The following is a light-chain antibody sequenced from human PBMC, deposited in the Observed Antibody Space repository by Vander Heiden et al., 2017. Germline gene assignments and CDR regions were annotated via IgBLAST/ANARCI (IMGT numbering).Light chain of an antibody. CDR3: AAWDDSLSGPV. J-gene: IGLJ3*02. Sequence: SFPTQPPPAFGTPRQRVTMSCSGSSSNIGSNYVYWYQQLPGTAPKLLIYRNNQRPSGVPDRFSGSKSGTSASLAISGLRSEDEADYYCAAWDDSLSGPVFGGGTKLTVL. CDR2: RNN. V-gene: IGLV1-47*01. CDR1: SSNIGSNY.